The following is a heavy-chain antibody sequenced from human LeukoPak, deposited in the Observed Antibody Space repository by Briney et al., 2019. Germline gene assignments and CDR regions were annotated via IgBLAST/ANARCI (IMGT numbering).Heavy chain of an antibody. J-gene: IGHJ6*04. V-gene: IGHV3-23*01. CDR2: VTISGDNT. D-gene: IGHD3-16*01. Sequence: GGSLRLSCAASRFTFSNFGMSWVRQAPEKGLEWVSSVTISGDNTYYAESVKGRFTISRDNSKGTLYLLMSSLRADDTAVYYCARGRGRNPSGYYYYMDVWGKGTTVTISS. CDR3: ARGRGRNPSGYYYYMDV. CDR1: RFTFSNFG.